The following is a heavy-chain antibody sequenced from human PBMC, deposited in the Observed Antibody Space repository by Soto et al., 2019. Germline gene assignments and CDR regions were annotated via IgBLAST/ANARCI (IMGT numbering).Heavy chain of an antibody. Sequence: PGGSLRLSCAASGFTFSSYGMHWVRQAPGKGLEWVGRTRNKDHSYTTEYAASVKGRFTISRDDSKNSLHLQMNSLKTEDTAVYYCVRSWLSGLGGMDVWGQGTTVTVSS. D-gene: IGHD3-22*01. V-gene: IGHV3-72*01. CDR2: TRNKDHSYTT. J-gene: IGHJ6*02. CDR3: VRSWLSGLGGMDV. CDR1: GFTFSSYG.